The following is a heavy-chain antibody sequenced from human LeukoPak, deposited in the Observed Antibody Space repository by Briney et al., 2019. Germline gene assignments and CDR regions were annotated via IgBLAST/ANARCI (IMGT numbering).Heavy chain of an antibody. J-gene: IGHJ4*02. CDR2: ISSSSSYI. CDR3: ASGGRGDPRLLPFDY. D-gene: IGHD2-21*02. CDR1: GFTFSSYS. Sequence: GGSLRLSCAASGFTFSSYSMNWVRQAPGKGLEWVSSISSSSSYIYYADSVKGRFTISRDNAKNLLYLQMNSLRAEDTAVYYCASGGRGDPRLLPFDYWGQGALVTVSS. V-gene: IGHV3-21*01.